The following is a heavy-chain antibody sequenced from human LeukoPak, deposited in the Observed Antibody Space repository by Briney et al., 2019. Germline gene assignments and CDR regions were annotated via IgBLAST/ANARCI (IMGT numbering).Heavy chain of an antibody. V-gene: IGHV3-48*01. CDR2: ISSSSSTI. Sequence: GGSLRLSCAASGFTFSSDSMNWVRQAPGKGLEWVSYISSSSSTIYYADSVKGRFTIPRDNAKNSLYLQMNSLRAEDTAVYYCARDDYSNYVYYYYGMDVWGQGTTVTVSS. CDR3: ARDDYSNYVYYYYGMDV. D-gene: IGHD4-11*01. CDR1: GFTFSSDS. J-gene: IGHJ6*02.